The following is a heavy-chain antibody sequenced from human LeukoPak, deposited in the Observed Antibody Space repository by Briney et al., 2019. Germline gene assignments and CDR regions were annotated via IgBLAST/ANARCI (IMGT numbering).Heavy chain of an antibody. CDR1: GYSLTELA. D-gene: IGHD3-22*01. CDR2: SDPEDVKT. CDR3: ATFQAYANSGHLRPYFDY. Sequence: ASVKVSCRISGYSLTELAIHWVRQAPGKGLEWMGGSDPEDVKTSFAEKFQGRVTFTEDTSTDTAFMELSRLRSDDTAVYYCATFQAYANSGHLRPYFDYWGQGTLVTVSS. V-gene: IGHV1-24*01. J-gene: IGHJ4*02.